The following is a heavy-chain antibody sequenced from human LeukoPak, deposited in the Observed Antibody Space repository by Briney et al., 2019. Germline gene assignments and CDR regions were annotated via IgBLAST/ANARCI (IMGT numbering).Heavy chain of an antibody. CDR3: AREPTSSSGYYGGDY. Sequence: SETLSLTCTVSGGSISSSSYYWGWIRQPPGKGLEWIGSIYYSGSTYYNPSLKSRVTILVDTSKNQFSLKLSSVTAADTAVYYCAREPTSSSGYYGGDYWGQGTLVTVSS. J-gene: IGHJ4*02. D-gene: IGHD3-22*01. CDR1: GGSISSSSYY. V-gene: IGHV4-39*07. CDR2: IYYSGST.